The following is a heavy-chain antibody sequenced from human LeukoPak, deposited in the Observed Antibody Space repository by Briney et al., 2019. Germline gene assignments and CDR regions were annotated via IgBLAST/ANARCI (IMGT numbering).Heavy chain of an antibody. V-gene: IGHV3-11*01. CDR2: ISSSGTTTI. Sequence: GGSLRLSCAASGSTFSDYYMSWIRQAPGKGLEWLSYISSSGTTTIYSADSVKGRFTISRDNAKNSLYLQMNSLRAEDTAVYYCARRGDYFDYWGQGTLVTVSS. J-gene: IGHJ4*02. CDR3: ARRGDYFDY. CDR1: GSTFSDYY.